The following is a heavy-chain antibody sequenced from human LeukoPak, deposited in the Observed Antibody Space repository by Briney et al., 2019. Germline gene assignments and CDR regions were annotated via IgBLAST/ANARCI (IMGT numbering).Heavy chain of an antibody. J-gene: IGHJ4*02. CDR3: AKGSIPYDSSGFHFDY. Sequence: GRSLRLSCAASGFTFDDYAMPWVRQAPGKGLEWVSGISWNSGSIGYADSVKGRFTISRDNAKNSLYLQMNSLRAEDTALYYCAKGSIPYDSSGFHFDYWGQGTLVTVSS. CDR1: GFTFDDYA. V-gene: IGHV3-9*01. D-gene: IGHD3-22*01. CDR2: ISWNSGSI.